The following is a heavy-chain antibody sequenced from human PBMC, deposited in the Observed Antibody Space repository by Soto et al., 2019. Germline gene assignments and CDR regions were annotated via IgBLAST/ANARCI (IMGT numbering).Heavy chain of an antibody. J-gene: IGHJ4*02. D-gene: IGHD3-16*02. V-gene: IGHV3-23*01. CDR2: ISGSGGST. CDR1: GFTFSSYA. Sequence: EVQLLESGGGLVQPGGSLRLSCAASGFTFSSYAMSWVRQAPGKGLEWVSAISGSGGSTYYADSVKGRFTISRDNSKNTLYLQMNSLRAEDTAVYYCAKQLHLGELSFPYFDYWGQGTLVTVSS. CDR3: AKQLHLGELSFPYFDY.